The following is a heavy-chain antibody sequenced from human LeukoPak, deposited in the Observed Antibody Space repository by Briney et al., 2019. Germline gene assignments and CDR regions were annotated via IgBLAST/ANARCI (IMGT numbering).Heavy chain of an antibody. Sequence: PGGSLRLSCAASGFTFSSYAMSWVRRAPGKGLEWVSAISGSGGSTYYADSVKGRFTISRDNSKNTLYLQMNSLRAEDTAVYYCAKDGRATGWFDPWGQGTLVTVSS. V-gene: IGHV3-23*01. D-gene: IGHD1-26*01. CDR2: ISGSGGST. CDR1: GFTFSSYA. CDR3: AKDGRATGWFDP. J-gene: IGHJ5*02.